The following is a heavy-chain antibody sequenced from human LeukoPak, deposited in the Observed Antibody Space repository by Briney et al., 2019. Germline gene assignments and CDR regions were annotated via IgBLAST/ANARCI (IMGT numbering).Heavy chain of an antibody. CDR1: GYTFTSYY. D-gene: IGHD3-22*01. J-gene: IGHJ3*02. CDR3: ARDAYYYDSSPHDAFDI. Sequence: ASVKVSCKASGYTFTSYYMHWVRQAPGQGLEWMGIINPSGGSTSYAQKFQGRVTMTTDTSTSTAYMELRSLRSDDTAVYYCARDAYYYDSSPHDAFDIWGQGTMVTVSS. CDR2: INPSGGST. V-gene: IGHV1-46*01.